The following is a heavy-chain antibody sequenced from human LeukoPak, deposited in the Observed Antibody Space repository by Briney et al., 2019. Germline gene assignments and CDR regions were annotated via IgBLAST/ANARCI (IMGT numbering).Heavy chain of an antibody. CDR1: GGSISSGDYY. CDR3: ARAPRDTNSWYYFDY. D-gene: IGHD5-18*01. V-gene: IGHV4-31*02. J-gene: IGHJ4*02. CDR2: IYYSGDT. Sequence: KPSQTLSLTCTVSGGSISSGDYYWSWIRQHPGKGLEWIGDIYYSGDTYYNPSLKSRVTISVDTSKNQFSLKLSSVTAADTAVYYCARAPRDTNSWYYFDYWGQGTLVSVSS.